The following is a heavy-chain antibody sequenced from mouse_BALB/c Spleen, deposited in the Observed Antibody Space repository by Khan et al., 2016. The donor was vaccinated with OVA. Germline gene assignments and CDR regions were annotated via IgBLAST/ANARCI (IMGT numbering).Heavy chain of an antibody. J-gene: IGHJ3*01. Sequence: QIQLVQSGPELKKPGETVKISCKASGYTLTNYGMNWVKQAPGKGLKWMGWINTYTGEPTYAEDFKGRIAFSLETSASTAYLQINNLKNEDTATYFCARSNGNYWFAYWGKGLWSLSLQ. V-gene: IGHV9-3-1*01. D-gene: IGHD2-1*01. CDR3: ARSNGNYWFAY. CDR2: INTYTGEP. CDR1: GYTLTNYG.